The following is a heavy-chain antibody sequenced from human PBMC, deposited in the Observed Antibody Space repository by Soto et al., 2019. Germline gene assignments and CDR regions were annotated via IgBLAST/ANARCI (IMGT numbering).Heavy chain of an antibody. D-gene: IGHD3-10*01. CDR1: GCSISSYY. V-gene: IGHV4-59*08. J-gene: IGHJ4*02. CDR3: ARLWFGEPVDY. Sequence: QVQLQESGPGLVKPSETLSLTCTVSGCSISSYYWSWIRQPPGKGLEWIGYIYYSGSTNYNPSLKSRVTISVDTSKNQFSLKLSSVTAADTAVYYCARLWFGEPVDYWGQGTLVTVSS. CDR2: IYYSGST.